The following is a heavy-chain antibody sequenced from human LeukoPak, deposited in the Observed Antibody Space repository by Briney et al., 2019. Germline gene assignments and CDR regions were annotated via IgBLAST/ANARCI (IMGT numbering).Heavy chain of an antibody. V-gene: IGHV3-30*02. CDR1: GFAFSIYG. D-gene: IGHD3-22*01. CDR3: AKDLGYYDSSGYW. J-gene: IGHJ4*02. Sequence: PGGSLRLSCAASGFAFSIYGMHWVRQAPGKGLEWVAFIRYDGSNKYYADSVKGRFTISRDNSKNTLYLQMNSLRAEDTAVYYCAKDLGYYDSSGYWWGQGTLVTVSS. CDR2: IRYDGSNK.